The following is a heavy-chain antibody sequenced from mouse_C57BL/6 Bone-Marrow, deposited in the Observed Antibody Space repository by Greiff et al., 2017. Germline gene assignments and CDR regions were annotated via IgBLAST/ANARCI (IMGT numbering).Heavy chain of an antibody. J-gene: IGHJ3*01. CDR3: ARRVNIYYYGQFAY. D-gene: IGHD1-1*01. CDR2: INPGSGGT. V-gene: IGHV1-54*01. Sequence: QVQLQQSGAELVRPGTSVTVSCKASGYAFTNYLIEWVKQRPGQGLEWIGVINPGSGGTNYNEKFKGKATLTADKSSSTAYMQLSSLTSEDSAVYFCARRVNIYYYGQFAYWGQGTLVTVSA. CDR1: GYAFTNYL.